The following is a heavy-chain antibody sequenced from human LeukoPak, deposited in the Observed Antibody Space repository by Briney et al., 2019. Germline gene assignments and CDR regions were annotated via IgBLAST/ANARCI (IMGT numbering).Heavy chain of an antibody. D-gene: IGHD2-2*01. CDR3: ARRYCSSTSCRQYYYYYYYMDV. Sequence: SETLSLTCTVSGGSISSSSYYWGWIRQPPGKGLEWIGSIYYSGSTYYNPSLKSRVTISVDTSKNQFSLKLSSVTAADTAVYYCARRYCSSTSCRQYYYYYYYMDVWGKGTTVTVSS. CDR1: GGSISSSSYY. J-gene: IGHJ6*03. CDR2: IYYSGST. V-gene: IGHV4-39*07.